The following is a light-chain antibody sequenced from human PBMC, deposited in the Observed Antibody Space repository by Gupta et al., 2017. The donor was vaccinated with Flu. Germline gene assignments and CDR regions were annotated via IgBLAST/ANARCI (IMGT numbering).Light chain of an antibody. CDR3: GSYAGSSILV. CDR2: EVT. CDR1: SSDVGTFHL. V-gene: IGLV2-23*02. J-gene: IGLJ3*02. Sequence: QSALTQPASLSGSPGQSITLSCNGTSSDVGTFHLVSCYPQHPGEATKLIISEVTKRPSGVSTRFSGSKSGNTASLTISGIQAEDEADYYCGSYAGSSILVFGGGTKLTVL.